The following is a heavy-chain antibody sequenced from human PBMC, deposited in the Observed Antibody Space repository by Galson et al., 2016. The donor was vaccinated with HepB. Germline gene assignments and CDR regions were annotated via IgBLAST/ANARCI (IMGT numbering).Heavy chain of an antibody. J-gene: IGHJ4*02. Sequence: SLRLSCAASEFRFSDFYMSWIRQAPGKGLEWVSSISSSSLDTKYADSVKGRFTISRDNGKNSLTLQMNGLRAEDTAGYYCAREGSGFGFYYFDSWGQGTLVTVSS. V-gene: IGHV3-11*06. CDR2: ISSSSLDT. CDR3: AREGSGFGFYYFDS. D-gene: IGHD6-19*01. CDR1: EFRFSDFY.